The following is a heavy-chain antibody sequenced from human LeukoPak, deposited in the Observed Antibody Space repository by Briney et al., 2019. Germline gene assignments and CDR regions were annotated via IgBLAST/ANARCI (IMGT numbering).Heavy chain of an antibody. CDR2: INPNSGGT. V-gene: IGHV1-2*06. CDR1: GYTFTSYD. J-gene: IGHJ4*02. CDR3: ASRAYYYDSSGYFS. D-gene: IGHD3-22*01. Sequence: ASVKVSCKASGYTFTSYDINWVRQAPGQGLEWMGRINPNSGGTNYAQKFQGRVTMTRDTSISTAYMELSRLRSDDTAVYYCASRAYYYDSSGYFSWGQGTLVTVSS.